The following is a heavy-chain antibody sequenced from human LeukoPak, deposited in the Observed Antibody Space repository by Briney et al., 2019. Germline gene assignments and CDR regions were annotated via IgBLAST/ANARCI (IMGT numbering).Heavy chain of an antibody. CDR3: ARGVVTSYNWFDP. CDR1: GDSVSSNSAA. V-gene: IGHV6-1*01. Sequence: SQTLSLTCAVSGDSVSSNSAAWHWIRQSPSRGLEWLGRTYYKSKWYNDYALSVKSRITINPDTSENQFSLHLNSVTPEDTAVYYCARGVVTSYNWFDPWGQGTLVTVSS. D-gene: IGHD3-3*01. J-gene: IGHJ5*02. CDR2: TYYKSKWYN.